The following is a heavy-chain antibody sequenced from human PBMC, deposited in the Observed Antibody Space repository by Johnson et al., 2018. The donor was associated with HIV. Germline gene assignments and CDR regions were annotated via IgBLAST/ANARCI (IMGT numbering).Heavy chain of an antibody. V-gene: IGHV3-20*04. Sequence: MQLVESGGGVARPGGSLRLSCEASGFIFDEYDMSWVRQAPGNGLEWVSGINWNGGTPGSADSVKGRFTISRDTAKKSLYLQMNSLRDEDTALYYCARATYDYDTSGYLTRPRAFDVWGQGTMVTVSS. CDR1: GFIFDEYD. D-gene: IGHD3-22*01. J-gene: IGHJ3*01. CDR2: INWNGGTP. CDR3: ARATYDYDTSGYLTRPRAFDV.